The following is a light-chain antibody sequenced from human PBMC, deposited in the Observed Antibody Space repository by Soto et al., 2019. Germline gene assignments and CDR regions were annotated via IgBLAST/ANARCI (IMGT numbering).Light chain of an antibody. CDR2: DAS. Sequence: EIVLTQSPATLSLSPGERATLSCRASQSVSSYLAWYQQKPGQAPRLLIYDASNRAIGIPARFSGSGSGTDFTLTISSLEPEDFAVSSCQQRSNWPGFGGGTKVEIK. J-gene: IGKJ4*02. CDR1: QSVSSY. V-gene: IGKV3-11*01. CDR3: QQRSNWPG.